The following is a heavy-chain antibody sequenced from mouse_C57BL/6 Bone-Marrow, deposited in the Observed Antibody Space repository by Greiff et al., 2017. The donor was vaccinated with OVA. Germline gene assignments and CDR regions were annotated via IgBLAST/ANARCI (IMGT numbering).Heavy chain of an antibody. CDR2: IDPSDSYT. V-gene: IGHV1-69*01. D-gene: IGHD2-4*01. CDR1: GYTFTSYW. CDR3: ARGGLTWFAY. Sequence: QVQLQQPGAELVMPGASVKLSCKASGYTFTSYWMHWVRQRPGQGLEWIGEIDPSDSYTNYTQKFKGKSTLTVDKSSSTAYLQLSSLTSEDSAVYYCARGGLTWFAYWGQGTLVTVSA. J-gene: IGHJ3*01.